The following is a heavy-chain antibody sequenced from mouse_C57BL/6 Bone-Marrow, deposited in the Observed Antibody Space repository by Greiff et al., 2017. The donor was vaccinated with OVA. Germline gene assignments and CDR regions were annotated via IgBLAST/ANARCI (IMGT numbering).Heavy chain of an antibody. D-gene: IGHD1-1*01. V-gene: IGHV1-42*01. J-gene: IGHJ1*03. CDR2: INPSTGGT. CDR1: GYSFTGYY. Sequence: VQLQQSGPELVKPGASVKISCKASGYSFTGYYMNWVKQSPEKSLEWIGEINPSTGGTTYNQKFQAKATLTVDKSSSTAYMQLKSLTSEDSAVYYCARNPITTVPYWDFDVWGTGTTVTVSS. CDR3: ARNPITTVPYWDFDV.